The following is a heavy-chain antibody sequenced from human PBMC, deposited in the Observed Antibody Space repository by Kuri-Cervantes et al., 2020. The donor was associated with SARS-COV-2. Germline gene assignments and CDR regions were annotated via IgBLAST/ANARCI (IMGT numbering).Heavy chain of an antibody. J-gene: IGHJ4*02. CDR2: VRGKANNYAT. V-gene: IGHV3-73*01. Sequence: GGSLRLSCEVSGLLFSASAIHWVRQGSGKGLEWVGRVRGKANNYATAYAASVKGRFTISRDDLKNTAFLQMNSLKTEDTAVYYCTTLIDYWGQGALVTVSS. CDR3: TTLIDY. CDR1: GLLFSASA.